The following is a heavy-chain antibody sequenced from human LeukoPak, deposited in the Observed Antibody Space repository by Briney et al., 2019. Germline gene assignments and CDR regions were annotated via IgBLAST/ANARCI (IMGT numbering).Heavy chain of an antibody. D-gene: IGHD5-18*01. Sequence: GGSLRLSCAASGFTFTNYWMSWVRQAPGKGLELVANIKQDRSEKYYVDSVKGRFTISRDSAKNSLYLQMNSLRAEDTAVYYCASGRRDSNGFVDYWGQGILVTVSS. J-gene: IGHJ4*02. CDR3: ASGRRDSNGFVDY. CDR1: GFTFTNYW. CDR2: IKQDRSEK. V-gene: IGHV3-7*01.